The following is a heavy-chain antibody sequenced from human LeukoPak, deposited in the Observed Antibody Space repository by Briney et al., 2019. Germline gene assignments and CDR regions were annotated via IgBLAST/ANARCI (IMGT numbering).Heavy chain of an antibody. D-gene: IGHD5-12*01. J-gene: IGHJ4*02. Sequence: GEPLKISCKGSGYSFTSYWIGWVRQMPGKGLEWMGIIYPGDSDTRYSPSFQGQVTISADKSISTAYLQWSSLKASDTAMYYCARSGSFSGYDWPLDYWGQGTLVTVSS. V-gene: IGHV5-51*01. CDR3: ARSGSFSGYDWPLDY. CDR1: GYSFTSYW. CDR2: IYPGDSDT.